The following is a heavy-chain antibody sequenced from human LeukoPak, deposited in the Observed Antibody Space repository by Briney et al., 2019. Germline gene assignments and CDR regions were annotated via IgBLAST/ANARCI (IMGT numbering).Heavy chain of an antibody. CDR3: APGHYSNRL. CDR2: IYNDGST. Sequence: GGSLRLSCAASGFTVSNSYMRWVRQAPGKGLEWVSVIYNDGSTYYADSVKGRFTISRDNSKNTLHLQMNSLRAEDTAVYYCAPGHYSNRLGGQGTLVTVSS. CDR1: GFTVSNSY. J-gene: IGHJ4*02. D-gene: IGHD6-13*01. V-gene: IGHV3-66*01.